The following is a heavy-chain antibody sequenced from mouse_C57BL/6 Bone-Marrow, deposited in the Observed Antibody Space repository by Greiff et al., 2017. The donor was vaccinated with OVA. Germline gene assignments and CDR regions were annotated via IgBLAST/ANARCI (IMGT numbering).Heavy chain of an antibody. CDR3: ARYIPALWWYVDV. D-gene: IGHD6-2*01. V-gene: IGHV7-3*01. J-gene: IGHJ1*03. CDR1: GFTFTDYY. Sequence: EVQLVESGGGLVQPGGSLSLSCAASGFTFTDYYMSWVRQPPGKALEWLGFIRNKANGYTTEYSASVKGRFTISRDNSQSILYLQMNALRAEDSATYYCARYIPALWWYVDVWGTGTTVTVSS. CDR2: IRNKANGYTT.